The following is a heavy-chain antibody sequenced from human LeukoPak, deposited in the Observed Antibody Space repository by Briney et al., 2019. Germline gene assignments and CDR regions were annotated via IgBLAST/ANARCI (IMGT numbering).Heavy chain of an antibody. J-gene: IGHJ4*02. V-gene: IGHV3-48*03. Sequence: GGSLRLSCAASGFTFSSYEMNWVRQAPGKGLEWVSYISSSGSTIYYADSVKGRFTISRDNAKNSLYLQMNSLRAEDTAVYYCARVVLGNRLDYWGQGTLATVSS. CDR1: GFTFSSYE. D-gene: IGHD7-27*01. CDR3: ARVVLGNRLDY. CDR2: ISSSGSTI.